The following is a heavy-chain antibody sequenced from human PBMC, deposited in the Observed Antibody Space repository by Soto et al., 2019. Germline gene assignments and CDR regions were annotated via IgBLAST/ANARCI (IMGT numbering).Heavy chain of an antibody. Sequence: PSETLSLTCTVSGGSISSYYWSWIRQPPGKGLEWIGYIYYSGSTNYNPSLKSRVTISVDTSKNQFSLKLSSVTAADTAVYYCARLHIVATIWNYYYYMDVWGKGTTVTVSS. CDR3: ARLHIVATIWNYYYYMDV. V-gene: IGHV4-59*08. CDR2: IYYSGST. D-gene: IGHD5-12*01. J-gene: IGHJ6*03. CDR1: GGSISSYY.